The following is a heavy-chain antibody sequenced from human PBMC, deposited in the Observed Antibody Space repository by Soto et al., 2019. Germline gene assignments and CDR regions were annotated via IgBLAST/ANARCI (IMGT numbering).Heavy chain of an antibody. V-gene: IGHV3-11*06. Sequence: SGFTFSDYYMSWNRQAPGKGLEWVSYISSSTSYTNYADSVKGRFTISRGNAKNSLYLQMNSLRAEDTAVYYCARDRNYYGTPTPVFYYYGMDVWGHRTTVTVSS. CDR3: ARDRNYYGTPTPVFYYYGMDV. CDR2: ISSSTSYT. CDR1: GFTFSDYY. J-gene: IGHJ6*02. D-gene: IGHD3-10*01.